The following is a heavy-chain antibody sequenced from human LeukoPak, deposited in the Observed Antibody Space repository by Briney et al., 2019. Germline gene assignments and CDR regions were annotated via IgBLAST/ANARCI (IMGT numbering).Heavy chain of an antibody. CDR3: ARHPTVVTAPDY. Sequence: SETLSLTCTVSGGSISSYYWSWIRQPPGKGLEWIGYIYYSGSTNYNPSPKSRVTISVDTSKNQFSLKLSSVTAADTAVYYCARHPTVVTAPDYWGQGTLVTVSS. CDR1: GGSISSYY. J-gene: IGHJ4*02. V-gene: IGHV4-59*08. D-gene: IGHD2-21*02. CDR2: IYYSGST.